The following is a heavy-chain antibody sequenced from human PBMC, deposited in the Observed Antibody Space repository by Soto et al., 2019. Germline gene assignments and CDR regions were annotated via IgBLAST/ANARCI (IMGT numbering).Heavy chain of an antibody. V-gene: IGHV1-18*01. CDR3: ARDRLGATGDY. J-gene: IGHJ4*02. D-gene: IGHD1-26*01. CDR1: GYTFTSYG. Sequence: ASVKVSCKASGYTFTSYGISWVRQAPGQGLEWMGWISAYNANTNYAQKLQGRVTMTKDTSTSTSYMELRSLRSDDTAVYFCARDRLGATGDYWGQGTLVTVSS. CDR2: ISAYNANT.